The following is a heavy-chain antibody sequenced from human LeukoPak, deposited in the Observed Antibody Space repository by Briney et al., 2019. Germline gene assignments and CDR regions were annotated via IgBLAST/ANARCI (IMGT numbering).Heavy chain of an antibody. CDR2: IYSGYSDT. CDR1: GYSFTSYW. J-gene: IGHJ4*02. CDR3: AGGRSRVSGFDY. D-gene: IGHD3-16*01. Sequence: GESLKISLKGSGYSFTSYWIGLVRQMPGKGLGWVGIIYSGYSDTRYSPSFQGQVTMSADKSISTAYLQWSSLKASDTAMYYCAGGRSRVSGFDYWGQGTLVTVSS. V-gene: IGHV5-51*01.